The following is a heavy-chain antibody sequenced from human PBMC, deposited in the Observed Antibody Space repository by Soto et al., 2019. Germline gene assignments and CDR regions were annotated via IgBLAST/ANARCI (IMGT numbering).Heavy chain of an antibody. Sequence: GESLKISCKGSGHSFTTHWIAWVRQMPGKGLEWMGVIYPGDSDTRYSPSFQGQVTISADRSISTAYLQWRDLRASDTAKYFCVTGSSSGYFEYWGQGTQVTVPS. D-gene: IGHD6-6*01. J-gene: IGHJ4*02. V-gene: IGHV5-51*01. CDR2: IYPGDSDT. CDR1: GHSFTTHW. CDR3: VTGSSSGYFEY.